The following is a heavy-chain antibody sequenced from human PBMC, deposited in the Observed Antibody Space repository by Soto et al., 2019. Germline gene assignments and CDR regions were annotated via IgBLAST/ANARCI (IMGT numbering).Heavy chain of an antibody. CDR2: INAGNGNT. Sequence: ASVKVSCKASGYTFNSHAIRWMRQAPGQRLEWMGWINAGNGNTYYSEKFKGRVSLTRDTVATTVYMELTSLTSEDTGVYYCARDQSGIGWYVDWFDPWGQGTLVTVSS. D-gene: IGHD6-19*01. J-gene: IGHJ5*02. V-gene: IGHV1-3*01. CDR3: ARDQSGIGWYVDWFDP. CDR1: GYTFNSHA.